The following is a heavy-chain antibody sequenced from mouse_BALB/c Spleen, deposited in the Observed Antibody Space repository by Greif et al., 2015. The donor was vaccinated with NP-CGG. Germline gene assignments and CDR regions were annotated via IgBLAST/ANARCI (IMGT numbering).Heavy chain of an antibody. Sequence: VKLVESGGGLVKPGGSLKLSCAASGFTFSDYYMYWVRQTPEKRLEWVATISDGGSYTYYPDSVKGRFTISRDNAKNNLYLQMSSLKSEDTAMYYCARDTVVTNYYAMDYWGQGTSVTVSS. CDR2: ISDGGSYT. V-gene: IGHV5-4*02. J-gene: IGHJ4*01. CDR1: GFTFSDYY. CDR3: ARDTVVTNYYAMDY. D-gene: IGHD1-1*01.